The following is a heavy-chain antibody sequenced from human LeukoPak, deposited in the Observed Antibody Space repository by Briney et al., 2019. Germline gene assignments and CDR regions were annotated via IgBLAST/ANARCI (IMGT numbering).Heavy chain of an antibody. CDR1: GFIFSSYE. V-gene: IGHV3-48*03. CDR2: ISSSGTTI. J-gene: IGHJ3*02. D-gene: IGHD3-16*01. CDR3: AREGDNDAFDI. Sequence: GGSLRLSCAASGFIFSSYEMNWVRQAPGKGLEWVSYISSSGTTIYYADSVKGRFTTSRDNAKNSLYLQMNSLRAEDTAIYYCAREGDNDAFDIWGQGTMVTVSS.